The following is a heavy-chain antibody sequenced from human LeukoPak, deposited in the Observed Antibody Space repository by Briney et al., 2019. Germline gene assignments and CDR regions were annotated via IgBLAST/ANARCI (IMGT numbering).Heavy chain of an antibody. J-gene: IGHJ4*02. CDR3: ARAGWDFWSGYYSGY. V-gene: IGHV4-39*07. CDR1: GGSISSNSYY. D-gene: IGHD3-3*01. CDR2: INHSGST. Sequence: SETLSLTCTVSGGSISSNSYYWGWIRQPPGKGLEWIGEINHSGSTNYNPSLKSRVTISVDTSKNQFSLKLSSVTAADTAVYYCARAGWDFWSGYYSGYWGQGTLVTVSS.